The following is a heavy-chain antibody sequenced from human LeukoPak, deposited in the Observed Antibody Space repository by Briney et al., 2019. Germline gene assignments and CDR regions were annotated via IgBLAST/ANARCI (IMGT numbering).Heavy chain of an antibody. Sequence: KTSETLSLTCTLSGGSISSSSDYWAWIRQPPGKGLEWFGTIFYSGSTYYNPSLKSRVTISVDTSKNKFSLKLSSVTAADTAVYYCARHHGSGSYYLEGNWFDPWGQGTLVTVSS. CDR3: ARHHGSGSYYLEGNWFDP. CDR1: GGSISSSSDY. D-gene: IGHD3-10*01. J-gene: IGHJ5*02. V-gene: IGHV4-39*01. CDR2: IFYSGST.